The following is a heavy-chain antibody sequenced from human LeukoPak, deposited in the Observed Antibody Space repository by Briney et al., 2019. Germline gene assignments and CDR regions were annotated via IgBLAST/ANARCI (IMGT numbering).Heavy chain of an antibody. Sequence: GGSLRLSCAASGFTFSSHWMSWVRLAPGKGLEWVANINQDGSQKYYVDSVKGRFTISRDNAKNSVYLEMNTLRAEDTAVYSCARERSEGSGNRGFAFDIWGQGTLVTVSS. CDR2: INQDGSQK. CDR1: GFTFSSHW. CDR3: ARERSEGSGNRGFAFDI. J-gene: IGHJ3*02. V-gene: IGHV3-7*03. D-gene: IGHD3-10*01.